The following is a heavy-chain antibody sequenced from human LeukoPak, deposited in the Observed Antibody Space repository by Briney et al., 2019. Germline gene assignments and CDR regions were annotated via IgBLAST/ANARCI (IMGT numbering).Heavy chain of an antibody. CDR2: ISGSGGGT. Sequence: PGGSLRLSCAVSGITLSNYGMSWVRQAPGRGLEWVAGISGSGGGTNYADSVKGRFTISRDNPKNTLYLQVNSLRAEDTAVYFCAKRGIVIRAVLVVGFHKEAYFFDCWGQGALVTVSS. V-gene: IGHV3-23*01. J-gene: IGHJ4*02. D-gene: IGHD3-16*01. CDR3: AKRGIVIRAVLVVGFHKEAYFFDC. CDR1: GITLSNYG.